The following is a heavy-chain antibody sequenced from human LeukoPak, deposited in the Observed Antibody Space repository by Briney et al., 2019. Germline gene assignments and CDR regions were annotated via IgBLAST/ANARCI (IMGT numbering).Heavy chain of an antibody. CDR3: AKSDYFDS. J-gene: IGHJ4*02. CDR2: ISSSGSTI. CDR1: GFTFSSYE. V-gene: IGHV3-48*03. Sequence: GGSLRLSCAASGFTFSSYEMNWVRQAPGKGLEWVSYISSSGSTIYYADSVKGRFTISRYNAKNSMYLQMNSLRAEDTAVYYCAKSDYFDSWGQGTLVTVSS.